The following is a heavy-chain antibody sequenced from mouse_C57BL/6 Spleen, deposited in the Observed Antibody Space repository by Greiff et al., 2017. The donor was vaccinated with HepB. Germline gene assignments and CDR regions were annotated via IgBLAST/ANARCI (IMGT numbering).Heavy chain of an antibody. J-gene: IGHJ2*01. CDR2: ISDGGSYT. CDR1: GFTFSSYA. V-gene: IGHV5-4*01. Sequence: EVQGVESGGGLVKPGGSLKLSCAASGFTFSSYAISWVRQTPEKRLEWVATISDGGSYTYYPDNVKGRFTISRDNAKNNLYLQMSHLKSEDTAMYYCARERGHFDYWGQGTTLTVSS. CDR3: ARERGHFDY.